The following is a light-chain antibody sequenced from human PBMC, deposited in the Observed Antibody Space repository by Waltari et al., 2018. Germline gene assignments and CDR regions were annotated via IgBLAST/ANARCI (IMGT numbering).Light chain of an antibody. J-gene: IGLJ3*02. V-gene: IGLV2-14*01. Sequence: QSALTQPASVPWSPGQSITISCTGSSTDVGGYNYVSWYQQHPGKVPKLLIFDVSNRPSGVSNRFSGSKSGNTASLTISGLQAEDESDYYCCSFTSRSTWVFGGGTKLTVL. CDR3: CSFTSRSTWV. CDR1: STDVGGYNY. CDR2: DVS.